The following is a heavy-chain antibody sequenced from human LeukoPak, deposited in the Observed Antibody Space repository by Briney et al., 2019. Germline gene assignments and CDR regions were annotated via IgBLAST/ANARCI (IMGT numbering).Heavy chain of an antibody. CDR2: ISGSGGST. V-gene: IGHV3-23*01. J-gene: IGHJ3*02. CDR1: GFTFSSYA. D-gene: IGHD7-27*01. Sequence: GGSLRLSCAASGFTFSSYAMSWVRQAPGKGLEWVSVISGSGGSTYYADSVKGRFTISRDNSKNTQYLQMNSLRVEDTAVYYCAKGGLKKGSLGAFDIWGQGTMVTVSS. CDR3: AKGGLKKGSLGAFDI.